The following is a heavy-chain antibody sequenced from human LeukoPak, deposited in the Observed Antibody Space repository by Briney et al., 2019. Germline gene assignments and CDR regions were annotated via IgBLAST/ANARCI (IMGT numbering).Heavy chain of an antibody. V-gene: IGHV1-18*01. CDR2: ISPYNGNT. Sequence: ASVKVSCKASGYTFTTYGITWVRQAPGQGLEWMGRISPYNGNTNYAQKLQGRVTMTTDTSTSTAYMELRSLRSNDTAVYYCARGGVTSGGLDYWGQGTLVTVSS. CDR3: ARGGVTSGGLDY. CDR1: GYTFTTYG. J-gene: IGHJ4*02. D-gene: IGHD2-8*01.